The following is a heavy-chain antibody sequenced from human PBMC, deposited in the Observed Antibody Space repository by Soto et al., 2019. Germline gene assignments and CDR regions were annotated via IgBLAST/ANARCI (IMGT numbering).Heavy chain of an antibody. CDR1: GGSISSGGSY. Sequence: SETLSLTCTVSGGSISSGGSYWGWIRQPPGKGLEWIGYIYYSGNTYFNPSLKSRVTLSVDTSKNQFSLNLSSVTAADTAVYYCVRYCSTTKCPFDYWGQGTLVTVSS. CDR2: IYYSGNT. J-gene: IGHJ4*02. V-gene: IGHV4-30-4*01. CDR3: VRYCSTTKCPFDY. D-gene: IGHD2-2*01.